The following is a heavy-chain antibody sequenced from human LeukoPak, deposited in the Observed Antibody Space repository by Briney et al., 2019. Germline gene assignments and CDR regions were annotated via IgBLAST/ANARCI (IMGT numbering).Heavy chain of an antibody. V-gene: IGHV4-4*02. Sequence: SETLSLTCTVSGDSISSDNWWSWVRQPPGKGREWIGEIYHSGSTNYKPSLKSRVTISVDKSKNQFSLKLSSVTASDTAMYYCARDRDGMGVWGQGTTVTVSS. D-gene: IGHD3-10*01. J-gene: IGHJ6*02. CDR1: GDSISSDNW. CDR3: ARDRDGMGV. CDR2: IYHSGST.